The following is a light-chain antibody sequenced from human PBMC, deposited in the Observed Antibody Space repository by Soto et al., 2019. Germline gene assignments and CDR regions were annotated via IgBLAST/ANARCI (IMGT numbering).Light chain of an antibody. Sequence: IVLTQSPGTLSLSPGDGATLSCRASQRVSSRYLAWYQQKPGQAPRLLIYGAPDRTTGTPDRFSGSGSGTDFTLTIGRLEPEDFAMYYCQQYSDSPPTFGQGTKVDI. CDR3: QQYSDSPPT. CDR2: GAP. J-gene: IGKJ1*01. V-gene: IGKV3-20*01. CDR1: QRVSSRY.